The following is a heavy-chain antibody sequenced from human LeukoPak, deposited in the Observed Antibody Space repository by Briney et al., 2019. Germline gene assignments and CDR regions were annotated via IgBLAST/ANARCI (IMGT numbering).Heavy chain of an antibody. J-gene: IGHJ1*01. CDR1: GFTFGDYA. Sequence: GGSLRLSCTASGFTFGDYAMSWVRQAPGKGLEWVGFIRSKAYGGTTEYAASVKGRFTISRDDSKSIAYLHMNSLKTEDTAVHYCTKDYYDSSGYYSPEYFQHWGQGTLVTVSS. CDR3: TKDYYDSSGYYSPEYFQH. D-gene: IGHD3-22*01. CDR2: IRSKAYGGTT. V-gene: IGHV3-49*04.